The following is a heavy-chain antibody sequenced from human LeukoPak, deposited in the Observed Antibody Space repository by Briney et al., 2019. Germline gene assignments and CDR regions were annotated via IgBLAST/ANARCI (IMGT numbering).Heavy chain of an antibody. D-gene: IGHD3-10*01. Sequence: GGSLRLSCAASGFTFSSYAMSWVRQAPGKGLEWVSATTGSGGTTYYADSVMGRFTISRDNSKNTLYLHMNSLRADDTAVYYCAKRRCSDSGDFDFWGQGTLVTVSS. V-gene: IGHV3-23*01. CDR3: AKRRCSDSGDFDF. J-gene: IGHJ4*02. CDR1: GFTFSSYA. CDR2: TTGSGGTT.